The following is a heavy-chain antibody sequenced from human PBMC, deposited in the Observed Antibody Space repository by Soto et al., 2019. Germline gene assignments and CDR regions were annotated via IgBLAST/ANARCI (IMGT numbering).Heavy chain of an antibody. D-gene: IGHD2-21*02. CDR3: ARGLAYCGGDCFGYFDY. Sequence: GGSLRLSCAASGFTFSSYGMHWVRQAPGKGLEWVAVIWYHGSNKYYADSVKGRFTISRDNSKNTLFLQMNSLRAEDTAVYYCARGLAYCGGDCFGYFDYWGQGTLVTGSS. CDR2: IWYHGSNK. CDR1: GFTFSSYG. V-gene: IGHV3-33*01. J-gene: IGHJ4*02.